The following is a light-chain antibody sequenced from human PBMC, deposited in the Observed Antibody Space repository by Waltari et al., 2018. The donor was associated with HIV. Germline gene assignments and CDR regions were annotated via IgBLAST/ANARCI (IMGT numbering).Light chain of an antibody. CDR1: SGDVGGYNY. Sequence: QSALTQPASVSGSPGQSITISCTGISGDVGGYNYVSWYQQHPGKAPKLMIYDVSNRPSGVSNRFSGSKSGNTASLTISGLQAEDEADYYCSSYTSSSTLVVFGGGTKLTVL. CDR3: SSYTSSSTLVV. J-gene: IGLJ2*01. V-gene: IGLV2-14*01. CDR2: DVS.